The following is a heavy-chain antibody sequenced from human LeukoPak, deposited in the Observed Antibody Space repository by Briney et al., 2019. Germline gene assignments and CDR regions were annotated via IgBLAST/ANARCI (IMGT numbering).Heavy chain of an antibody. CDR3: AMVRGVNYYYYYMDV. J-gene: IGHJ6*03. CDR2: IYYSGST. V-gene: IGHV4-39*07. Sequence: SETLSLTCTVSGGSISSSSYYWGWIRQPPGKGLEWIGSIYYSGSTYYNPSLKSRVTISVDTSENQFSLKLSSVTAADTAVYYCAMVRGVNYYYYYMDVWGKGTTVTVSS. CDR1: GGSISSSSYY. D-gene: IGHD3-10*01.